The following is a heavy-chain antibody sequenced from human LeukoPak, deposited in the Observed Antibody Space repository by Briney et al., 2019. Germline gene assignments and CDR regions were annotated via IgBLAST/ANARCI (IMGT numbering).Heavy chain of an antibody. D-gene: IGHD6-19*01. CDR2: ISGSGGST. Sequence: GGSLRLSCAASGFTFSSYAMSWVRQAPGKGLEWVSAISGSGGSTYYADSVKGRFTISRDNSKNTLYLQMDSLRVEDTAFYYCAKDNRRHYTSGPNPDSLHWGQGALVTVSS. CDR1: GFTFSSYA. V-gene: IGHV3-23*01. J-gene: IGHJ4*02. CDR3: AKDNRRHYTSGPNPDSLH.